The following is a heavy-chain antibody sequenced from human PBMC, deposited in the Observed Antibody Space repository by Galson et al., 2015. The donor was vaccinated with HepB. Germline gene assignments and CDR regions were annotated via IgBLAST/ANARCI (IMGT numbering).Heavy chain of an antibody. Sequence: SLRLSCAASGFTFSSYGMHWVRQAPGKGLEWVAVISYDGSNKYYADSVKGRFTISRDNSKNTLYLQMNSLRAEDTAVYYCAKDSHFDWRGPFDYWGQGTLVTVSS. D-gene: IGHD3-9*01. CDR1: GFTFSSYG. CDR2: ISYDGSNK. CDR3: AKDSHFDWRGPFDY. J-gene: IGHJ4*02. V-gene: IGHV3-30*18.